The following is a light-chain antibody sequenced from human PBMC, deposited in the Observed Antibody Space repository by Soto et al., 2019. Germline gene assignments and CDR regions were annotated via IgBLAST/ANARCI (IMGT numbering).Light chain of an antibody. Sequence: DIQMTQYPSTLSATAGDRVTITCRASQSISSWLAWYQHKPGKAPKLLIYDASNLDSGVPSRFSGSGSGTEFSLTISNLQPDDCATYYCQQYENYWTFGQGTKVDIK. CDR2: DAS. J-gene: IGKJ1*01. V-gene: IGKV1-5*01. CDR1: QSISSW. CDR3: QQYENYWT.